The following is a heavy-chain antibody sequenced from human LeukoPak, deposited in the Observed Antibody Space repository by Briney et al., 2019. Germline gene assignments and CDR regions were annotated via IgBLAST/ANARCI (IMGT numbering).Heavy chain of an antibody. CDR2: INPNSGGT. J-gene: IGHJ5*02. Sequence: GASVKVSCKASGYTFTGYYMHWVRQAPGQGLEWMGWINPNSGGTNYAQKFQGRVTMTRDTSIGTAYMELSRLRSDDTAVYYCARGRYTPHRGWFDPWGQGTLVTVSS. CDR1: GYTFTGYY. CDR3: ARGRYTPHRGWFDP. V-gene: IGHV1-2*02. D-gene: IGHD2-2*02.